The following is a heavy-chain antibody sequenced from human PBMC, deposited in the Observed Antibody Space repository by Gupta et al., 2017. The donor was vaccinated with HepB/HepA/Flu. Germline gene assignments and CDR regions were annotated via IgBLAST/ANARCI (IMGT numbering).Heavy chain of an antibody. CDR1: GFSLNTRGAG. CDR3: AHRLGHVGDVEDKPFDF. J-gene: IGHJ4*02. Sequence: QITLQESGPTLVKPTQTLTLTCTFSGFSLNTRGAGLGWIRQPPGKALEWLALLFWNDVKYLSPSLESKRTITKDTSKNQVVLIMTNMDPADTATYYCAHRLGHVGDVEDKPFDFWGQGTLVTVSS. CDR2: LFWNDVK. D-gene: IGHD3-16*01. V-gene: IGHV2-5*01.